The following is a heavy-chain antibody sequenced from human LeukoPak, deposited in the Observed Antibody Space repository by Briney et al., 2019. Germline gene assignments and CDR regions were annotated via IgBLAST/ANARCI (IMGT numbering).Heavy chain of an antibody. D-gene: IGHD3-10*01. CDR3: ARESYYYGSGSYDDFDY. CDR1: GYTFTSYG. CDR2: ISAYNGNT. Sequence: ASVKVSCKASGYTFTSYGISWVRQAPGQGLEWMGWISAYNGNTNYAQKLQGRVTMTTDTSTSTAYMELRSQRSDDTAVYYCARESYYYGSGSYDDFDYWGQGTLVTVSS. V-gene: IGHV1-18*04. J-gene: IGHJ4*02.